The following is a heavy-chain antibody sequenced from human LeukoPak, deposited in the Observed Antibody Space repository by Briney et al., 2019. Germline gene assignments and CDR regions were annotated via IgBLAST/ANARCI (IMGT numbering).Heavy chain of an antibody. CDR1: GFTFSTYS. CDR2: ISGSGGST. J-gene: IGHJ6*03. Sequence: GGSLRLSCAAAGFTFSTYSMNWVRQAPGKGLEWVSAISGSGGSTYYADSVKGRFTIARDNSKNTLYLQMNSLRAEDTAVYYCAKMVGATYYYYMDVWGKGTTVTVSS. CDR3: AKMVGATYYYYMDV. D-gene: IGHD1-26*01. V-gene: IGHV3-23*01.